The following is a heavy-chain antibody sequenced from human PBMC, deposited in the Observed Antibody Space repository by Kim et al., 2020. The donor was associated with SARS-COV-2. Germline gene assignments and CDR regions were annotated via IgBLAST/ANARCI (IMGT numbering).Heavy chain of an antibody. V-gene: IGHV3-74*01. Sequence: AASVKGRFTISRDNAKNTLYLQMNSLRAEDTAVYYCARDRTMVRGVVVDYWGQGTLVTVSS. CDR3: ARDRTMVRGVVVDY. J-gene: IGHJ4*02. D-gene: IGHD3-10*01.